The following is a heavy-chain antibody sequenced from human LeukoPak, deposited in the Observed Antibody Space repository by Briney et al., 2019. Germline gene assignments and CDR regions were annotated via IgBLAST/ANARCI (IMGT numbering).Heavy chain of an antibody. V-gene: IGHV3-21*01. D-gene: IGHD2-2*01. Sequence: GGSLRLSCAASGFTFSSYSMNWVRQAPGKGLEWVSSISSSSSYIYYADSVKGRFTISRDNAKNSLYLQMNSLRAEDTAVYYCARDLAVYCSSTSCYLGHWGQGTLVTVSS. CDR1: GFTFSSYS. CDR2: ISSSSSYI. J-gene: IGHJ1*01. CDR3: ARDLAVYCSSTSCYLGH.